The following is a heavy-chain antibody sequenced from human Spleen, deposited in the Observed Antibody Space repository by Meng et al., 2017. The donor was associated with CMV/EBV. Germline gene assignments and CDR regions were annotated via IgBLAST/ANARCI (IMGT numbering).Heavy chain of an antibody. J-gene: IGHJ4*02. CDR2: IIPMLDVA. V-gene: IGHV1-69*02. CDR3: ARGGEQGSY. Sequence: SVKVSCKASGGTFSSFTINWVRQAPGQGLEWMGTIIPMLDVAYYAQKFQGRVTISADISTSTAYMDLSSLTSEDTAVYYCARGGEQGSYWGQGTLVTVSS. CDR1: GGTFSSFT. D-gene: IGHD1-26*01.